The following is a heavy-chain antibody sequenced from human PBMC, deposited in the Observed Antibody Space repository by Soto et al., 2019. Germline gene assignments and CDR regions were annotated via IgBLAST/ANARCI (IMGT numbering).Heavy chain of an antibody. Sequence: ASVKVSCKASGYTFTSYAMHWVRQAPGQRLEWMGWINAGNGNTKYSQKFQGRVTITRDTSASTAYMELSSLRSEDTAVYYCARVDWRPRYDSSGYYYGYYYYGMDVWGQGTTVTVSS. V-gene: IGHV1-3*01. CDR1: GYTFTSYA. D-gene: IGHD3-22*01. CDR3: ARVDWRPRYDSSGYYYGYYYYGMDV. CDR2: INAGNGNT. J-gene: IGHJ6*02.